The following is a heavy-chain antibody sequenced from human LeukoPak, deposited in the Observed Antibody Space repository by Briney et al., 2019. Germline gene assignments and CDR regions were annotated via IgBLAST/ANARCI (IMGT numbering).Heavy chain of an antibody. J-gene: IGHJ4*02. D-gene: IGHD3-22*01. CDR1: GFTFSSYW. CDR3: AKKGYYDGSGYYMYYFDH. Sequence: GGSLRLSCAASGFTFSSYWMHWVRQAPGKGLVWVSHINTDGSSTSYADSVKGRFTISRDNAKNTLYLQMNSLRAEDTAVYYCAKKGYYDGSGYYMYYFDHWGQGTLVTVSS. CDR2: INTDGSST. V-gene: IGHV3-74*01.